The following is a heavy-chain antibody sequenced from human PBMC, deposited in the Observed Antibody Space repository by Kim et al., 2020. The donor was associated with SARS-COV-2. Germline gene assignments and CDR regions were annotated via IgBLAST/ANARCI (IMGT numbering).Heavy chain of an antibody. D-gene: IGHD2-2*01. J-gene: IGHJ4*02. CDR3: AKGYPIYCSSTSCYLVS. V-gene: IGHV3-9*01. Sequence: GGSLRLSCAASGFTFDDYAMHWVRQAPGKGLEWVSGISWNSGSIGYADSVKGRFTISRDNAKNSLYLQMNSLRAEDTALYYCAKGYPIYCSSTSCYLVSWGQGTLVTVSS. CDR2: ISWNSGSI. CDR1: GFTFDDYA.